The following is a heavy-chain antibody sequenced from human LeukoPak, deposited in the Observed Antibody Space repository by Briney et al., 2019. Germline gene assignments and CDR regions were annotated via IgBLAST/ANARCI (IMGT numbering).Heavy chain of an antibody. J-gene: IGHJ4*02. CDR2: IYYSGST. D-gene: IGHD3-22*01. CDR3: ASSRYDSSGDY. Sequence: SETLSLTCTVSGGSISSYYWSWIRQPPGKGLGWIGYIYYSGSTNYNPSLKSRVTISVDTSKNQFSLKLSSVTAADTAVYYCASSRYDSSGDYWGQGTLVTVSS. CDR1: GGSISSYY. V-gene: IGHV4-59*01.